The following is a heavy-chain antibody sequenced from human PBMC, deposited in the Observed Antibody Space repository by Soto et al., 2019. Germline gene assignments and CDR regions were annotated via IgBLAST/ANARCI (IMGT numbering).Heavy chain of an antibody. CDR3: ARASLWGGYDFDY. J-gene: IGHJ4*02. D-gene: IGHD5-12*01. CDR1: GGSISSYY. V-gene: IGHV4-59*01. CDR2: IYYSGST. Sequence: QVQLQESGPGLVKPSETLSLTCTVSGGSISSYYWSWLRQPPGKVLEWIGYIYYSGSTNYNPSLKSRVTISVDTSKNQFSLKLSSVTAADTAVYYCARASLWGGYDFDYWGQGTLVTVSS.